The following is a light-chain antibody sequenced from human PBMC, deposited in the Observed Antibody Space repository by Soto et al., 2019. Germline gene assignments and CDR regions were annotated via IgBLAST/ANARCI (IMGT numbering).Light chain of an antibody. CDR2: AAS. V-gene: IGKV1-12*01. CDR3: QQANRFPFT. CDR1: QDISSG. J-gene: IGKJ3*01. Sequence: DIQITQSPSSVSASVGDRVTVTCRASQDISSGLAWYQQKPGKAPKLLIYAASSLQSGVPSRFSGSGSGTDFTLTISSLQAEDFATYYCQQANRFPFTFGPGTKVDIK.